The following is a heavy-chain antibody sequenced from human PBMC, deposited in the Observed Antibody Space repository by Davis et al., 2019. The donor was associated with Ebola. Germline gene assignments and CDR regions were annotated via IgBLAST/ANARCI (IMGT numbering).Heavy chain of an antibody. V-gene: IGHV1-2*06. CDR2: VILKSGAT. D-gene: IGHD4-11*01. J-gene: IGHJ4*02. CDR3: ARGHNYAHEY. CDR1: GYTFTQYL. Sequence: ASVKVSCKASGYTFTQYLIHWMRQAPGQGLEWLGRVILKSGATNYAQKFQGRVTMTRDTSISTVYMELSSLRYDDTADYYCARGHNYAHEYWGQGTLVTVSS.